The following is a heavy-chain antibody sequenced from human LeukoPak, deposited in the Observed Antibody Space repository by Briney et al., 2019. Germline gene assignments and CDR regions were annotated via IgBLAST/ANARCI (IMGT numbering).Heavy chain of an antibody. V-gene: IGHV3-7*03. CDR3: ARGRSVHGGVFDY. CDR2: IKTDGSEK. D-gene: IGHD1-1*01. Sequence: GGSLRLSCAASGFTFSSYAMSWVRQAPGKGLEWVANIKTDGSEKYYVDSVKGRFTISRDNTKNSQYLQMDSLRAEDTAVYYCARGRSVHGGVFDYWGQGTLVTVSS. CDR1: GFTFSSYA. J-gene: IGHJ4*02.